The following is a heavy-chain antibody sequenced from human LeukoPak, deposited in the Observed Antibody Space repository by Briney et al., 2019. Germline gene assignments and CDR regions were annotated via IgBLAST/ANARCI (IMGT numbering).Heavy chain of an antibody. CDR3: ARDLAAARGYYYYYGMDV. J-gene: IGHJ6*04. V-gene: IGHV3-48*03. D-gene: IGHD6-13*01. Sequence: GGSLRLSCAASGFTLSSYEMNWVRQAPGKGLEWVSYISSSGSTIYYADSVKGRFTISRDNAKNSLYLQMNSLRAEDTAVYYCARDLAAARGYYYYYGMDVWGKGTTVTVSS. CDR1: GFTLSSYE. CDR2: ISSSGSTI.